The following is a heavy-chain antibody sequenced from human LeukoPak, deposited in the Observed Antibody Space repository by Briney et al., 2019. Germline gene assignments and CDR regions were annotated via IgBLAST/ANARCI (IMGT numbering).Heavy chain of an antibody. CDR1: GYSFTSYW. J-gene: IGHJ6*02. CDR2: IDPSDSYT. CDR3: ARHFLGELPDMDV. V-gene: IGHV5-10-1*01. Sequence: GESLKISCKGSGYSFTSYWISWVRQMPGKGLEWMGRIDPSDSYTKYSPSFQGHVTTSGDESISTAYLQWSSLKASDTAMYYCARHFLGELPDMDVWGQGTTVTVSS. D-gene: IGHD1-26*01.